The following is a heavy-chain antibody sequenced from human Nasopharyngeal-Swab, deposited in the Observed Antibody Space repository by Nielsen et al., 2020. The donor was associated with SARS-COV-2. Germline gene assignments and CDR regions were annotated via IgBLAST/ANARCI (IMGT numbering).Heavy chain of an antibody. CDR1: GGSIISSSYY. J-gene: IGHJ3*02. CDR3: ARQWYCSGGSCYPPGAFDI. V-gene: IGHV4-39*01. CDR2: IYYSGST. D-gene: IGHD2-15*01. Sequence: SETLSLTCTVSGGSIISSSYYWGWIRQPPGKWLEWIGSIYYSGSTYYNPSLKSRVTVSIDTSKNQFSLKLNSVTAADTAMYYCARQWYCSGGSCYPPGAFDIWGQGTMVTVSS.